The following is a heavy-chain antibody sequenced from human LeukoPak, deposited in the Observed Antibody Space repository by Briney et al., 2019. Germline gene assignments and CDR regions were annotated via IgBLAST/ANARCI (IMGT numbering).Heavy chain of an antibody. CDR1: GGSISSYY. V-gene: IGHV4-59*01. Sequence: SETLSLTCTVSGGSISSYYWSWIRQPPGKGLEWIGYIYYSGSTNYNPSLKSRVTISVDTSKNQFSLKLSSVTAADTAVYCCARLPMVRGVTNYYYYGMDVWGQGTTVTVSS. D-gene: IGHD3-10*01. CDR2: IYYSGST. CDR3: ARLPMVRGVTNYYYYGMDV. J-gene: IGHJ6*02.